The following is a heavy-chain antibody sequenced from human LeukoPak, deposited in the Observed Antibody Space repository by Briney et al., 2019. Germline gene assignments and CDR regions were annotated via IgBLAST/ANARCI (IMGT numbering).Heavy chain of an antibody. CDR3: VRDKDMATTADLGY. CDR2: INGDGSRT. CDR1: GFTFSRFW. D-gene: IGHD5-24*01. Sequence: PGGSLRLSCAASGFTFSRFWMIWVRQAPGKGLVWVSRINGDGSRTNNADSVKGRFTISRDNAKNTLYLQMNSLRAEDTAVYYCVRDKDMATTADLGYWGQGTLVTVSS. J-gene: IGHJ4*02. V-gene: IGHV3-74*01.